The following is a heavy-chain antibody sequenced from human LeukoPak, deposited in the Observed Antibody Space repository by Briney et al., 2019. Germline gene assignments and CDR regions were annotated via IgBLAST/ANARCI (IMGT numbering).Heavy chain of an antibody. J-gene: IGHJ3*02. D-gene: IGHD3-3*01. CDR1: GGSISSGSYY. CDR3: ASTIFGVVIIPDAFDI. V-gene: IGHV4-61*02. CDR2: IYTSGST. Sequence: SETLSLTCTVSGGSISSGSYYWSWIRQPAGKGLEWIGRIYTSGSTNYNPSLKSRVTISVDTSKNQFSLKLSSVTAADTAVYYCASTIFGVVIIPDAFDIWGQGTMVTVSS.